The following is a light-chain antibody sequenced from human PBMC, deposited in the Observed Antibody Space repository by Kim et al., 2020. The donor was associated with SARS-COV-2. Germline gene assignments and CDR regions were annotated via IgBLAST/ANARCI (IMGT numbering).Light chain of an antibody. CDR2: EVT. CDR3: SSYAGNNNLV. V-gene: IGLV2-8*01. Sequence: QSVLTQPPSASGSPGQSVTISCAGTSSDVGTYDYVSWYQQHPGKAPKLMIYEVTKRPSGVPDRFSGSKSGYTASLTVSGLQAEDEADYYCSSYAGNNNLVFGGGTQLTVL. J-gene: IGLJ2*01. CDR1: SSDVGTYDY.